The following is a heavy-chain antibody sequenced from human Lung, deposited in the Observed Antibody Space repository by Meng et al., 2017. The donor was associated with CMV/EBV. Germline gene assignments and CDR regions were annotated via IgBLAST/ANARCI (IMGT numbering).Heavy chain of an antibody. Sequence: SGYIFAGYDMDRVQQGPGRGLECVGGTTLNLGGRNYAQKFQGRVTMTRDTSISTAYMELSRLRSDDTAVYYCARRYSSGYSNWFDPWGQGTLVTVSS. V-gene: IGHV1-2*02. CDR2: TTLNLGGR. J-gene: IGHJ5*02. D-gene: IGHD3-22*01. CDR1: GYIFAGYD. CDR3: ARRYSSGYSNWFDP.